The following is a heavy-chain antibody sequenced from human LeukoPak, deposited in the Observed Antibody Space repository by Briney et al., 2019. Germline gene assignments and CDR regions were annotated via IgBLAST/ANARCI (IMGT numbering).Heavy chain of an antibody. CDR2: IKQDGSET. D-gene: IGHD6-19*01. Sequence: GGSLRLSCEASQFTFSSYWMSWVRQAPGKGLEWVASIKQDGSETYYFDSVKGRFTISRDNAKNSLFLQMNSQRVEDSAVYYCARGAAVAGLDYWGQGTQVTVSS. V-gene: IGHV3-7*01. CDR1: QFTFSSYW. CDR3: ARGAAVAGLDY. J-gene: IGHJ4*02.